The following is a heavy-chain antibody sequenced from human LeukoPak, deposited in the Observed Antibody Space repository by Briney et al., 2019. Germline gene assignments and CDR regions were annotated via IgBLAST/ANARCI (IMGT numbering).Heavy chain of an antibody. CDR3: ARAARYSGYDPFDS. V-gene: IGHV3-53*01. CDR1: GFTVSCNY. J-gene: IGHJ4*02. D-gene: IGHD5-12*01. Sequence: PGGSLRLACAASGFTVSCNYMSWVRQAPGKGLEWVSVIYSGGDTYYADSVKGRFTISRDSSKNTLYLQMNTLRAEDTAVYYCARAARYSGYDPFDSWGQGTLVTVSS. CDR2: IYSGGDT.